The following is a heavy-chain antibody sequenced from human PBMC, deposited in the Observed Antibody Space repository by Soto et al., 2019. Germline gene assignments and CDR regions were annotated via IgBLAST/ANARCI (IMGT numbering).Heavy chain of an antibody. V-gene: IGHV1-18*04. CDR1: GYSFTSYG. Sequence: GASVKVSCKASGYSFTSYGISWVRQAPGQGPEWMGWISGHNGNTNHPQSLQGRVTMTTDTSRNTAYMELRSLRSADTAVYYCARHRFNYYDDTVYYYFDYWGQGTLVTVSS. J-gene: IGHJ4*02. CDR2: ISGHNGNT. CDR3: ARHRFNYYDDTVYYYFDY. D-gene: IGHD3-22*01.